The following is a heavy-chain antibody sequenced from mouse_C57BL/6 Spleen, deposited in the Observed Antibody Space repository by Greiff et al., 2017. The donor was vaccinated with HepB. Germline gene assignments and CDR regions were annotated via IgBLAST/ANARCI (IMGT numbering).Heavy chain of an antibody. J-gene: IGHJ2*01. Sequence: VKLMESGPELVKPGASVKISCKASGYAFSSSWMNWVKQRPGKGLEWIGRIYPGDGDTNYNGKFKGKATLTADKSSSTAYMQLSSLTSEDSAVYFCAREEIYDGPLDYWGQGTTLTVSS. CDR3: AREEIYDGPLDY. CDR1: GYAFSSSW. D-gene: IGHD2-3*01. V-gene: IGHV1-82*01. CDR2: IYPGDGDT.